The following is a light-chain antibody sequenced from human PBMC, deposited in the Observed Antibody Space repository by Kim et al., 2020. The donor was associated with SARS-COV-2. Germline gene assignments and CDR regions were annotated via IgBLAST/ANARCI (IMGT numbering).Light chain of an antibody. J-gene: IGLJ3*02. CDR2: RNT. Sequence: QTATLTCTGTKNNVGNQGAAWLQQHQGHPPKLLSYRNTNRPSGISEKLSASRSGDAASLTITGLQPEDEADYYCSAWDSSLGAWVFGGGTKLTVL. CDR3: SAWDSSLGAWV. V-gene: IGLV10-54*01. CDR1: KNNVGNQG.